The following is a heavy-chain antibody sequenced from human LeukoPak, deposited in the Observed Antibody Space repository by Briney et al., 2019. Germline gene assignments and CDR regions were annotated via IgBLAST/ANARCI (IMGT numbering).Heavy chain of an antibody. CDR2: IYYSGST. V-gene: IGHV4-59*12. CDR3: ARGSRAEAFGEDLDC. Sequence: SETLSLTCTVSGGSISSYYWSWIRQPPGKGLEWIGYIYYSGSTNYNPSLKSRVTISVDTSKNQFSLKLGSVTAADTAVYFCARGSRAEAFGEDLDCWGQGTLVTVSS. D-gene: IGHD3-3*01. CDR1: GGSISSYY. J-gene: IGHJ4*02.